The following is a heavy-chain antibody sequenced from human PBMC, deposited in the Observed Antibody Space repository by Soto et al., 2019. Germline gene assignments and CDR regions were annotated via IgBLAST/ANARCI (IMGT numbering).Heavy chain of an antibody. D-gene: IGHD3-22*01. CDR2: IYYSGST. CDR1: GGSISSGGYY. V-gene: IGHV4-31*03. J-gene: IGHJ4*02. Sequence: SETLSLTCTVSGGSISSGGYYWSWIRQHPGKGLEWIGYIYYSGSTYYNPSLKSRVTISVDTSKNQFSLKLSSVTVADTAVYYCARADYDSSGYSSLIDYWGQGTLVTVSS. CDR3: ARADYDSSGYSSLIDY.